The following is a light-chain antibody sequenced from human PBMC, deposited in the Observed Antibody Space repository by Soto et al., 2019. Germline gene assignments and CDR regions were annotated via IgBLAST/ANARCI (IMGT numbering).Light chain of an antibody. V-gene: IGKV1-33*01. Sequence: DIQMTQSLPTLSASVGDRVTITCQASQDIGNFLSWYQQKPGKVPKLLIFDASNLETGVPSRFSGSGSGTDFTFTISSLQPEDIATYYCQQGYSSPHTFGQGTELAI. J-gene: IGKJ2*01. CDR3: QQGYSSPHT. CDR1: QDIGNF. CDR2: DAS.